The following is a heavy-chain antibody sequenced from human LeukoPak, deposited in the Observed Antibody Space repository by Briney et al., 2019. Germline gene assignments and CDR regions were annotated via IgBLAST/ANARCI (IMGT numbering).Heavy chain of an antibody. D-gene: IGHD5-12*01. CDR1: GGTFSSYA. J-gene: IGHJ4*02. CDR2: IIPIFGTA. CDR3: ARGKDSGYDSADY. Sequence: SVKVSCKASGGTFSSYAISWVRQAPGQGLEWMGGIIPIFGTANYAQKFQGRVTITADESTSTAYMELSSLRSEDTAVYYCARGKDSGYDSADYWGQGTLVTVSS. V-gene: IGHV1-69*13.